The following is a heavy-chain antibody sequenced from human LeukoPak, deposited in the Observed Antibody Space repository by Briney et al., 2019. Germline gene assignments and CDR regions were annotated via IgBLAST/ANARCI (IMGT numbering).Heavy chain of an antibody. CDR1: GGTFSGYY. CDR3: ARLMPNAVHRAGPTY. D-gene: IGHD2-8*01. V-gene: IGHV4-34*01. Sequence: SATLSLTCGVTGGTFSGYYWSWIRQPPGKGLEWIGEIDHSGNAKYNPSLKSRVVILVDTSKHQFSLNLTSVTAADTAVYFCARLMPNAVHRAGPTYWGQGTLVTVSS. CDR2: IDHSGNA. J-gene: IGHJ4*02.